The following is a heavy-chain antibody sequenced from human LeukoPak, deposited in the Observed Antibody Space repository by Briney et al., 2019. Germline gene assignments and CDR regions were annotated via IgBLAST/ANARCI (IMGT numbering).Heavy chain of an antibody. V-gene: IGHV3-23*01. Sequence: GGSLRLSCAASGFTFSSYAMSWVRQAPGKGLEWVSAISDSGGSTYYADSVKGRFTISRDNSKNTLYLQMNSLRAEDTAVYYCAKELTITMVRGVINTDWGQGTLVTVSS. J-gene: IGHJ4*02. CDR1: GFTFSSYA. CDR2: ISDSGGST. CDR3: AKELTITMVRGVINTD. D-gene: IGHD3-10*01.